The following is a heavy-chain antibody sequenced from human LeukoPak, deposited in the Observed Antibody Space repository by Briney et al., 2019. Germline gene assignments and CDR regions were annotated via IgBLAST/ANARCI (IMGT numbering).Heavy chain of an antibody. D-gene: IGHD6-13*01. V-gene: IGHV3-23*01. Sequence: GGSLRLSCAASGFSFSDYVMIWARQAPGKGLEWVSTISPSGGTTYYADSVRGRFTISRDNSKNTLFVQMNSLRAEDTAIYYCAKRYISSLYFDYWGQGTLVTVSS. CDR1: GFSFSDYV. CDR2: ISPSGGTT. J-gene: IGHJ4*02. CDR3: AKRYISSLYFDY.